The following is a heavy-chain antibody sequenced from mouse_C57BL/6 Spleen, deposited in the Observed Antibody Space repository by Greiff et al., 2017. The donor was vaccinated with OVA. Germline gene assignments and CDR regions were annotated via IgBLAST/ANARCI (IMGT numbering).Heavy chain of an antibody. CDR1: GYTFTDYY. CDR3: AREGFAY. Sequence: EVQLQQSGPELVKPGASVKISCKASGYTFTDYYMNWVKQSHGKSLESIGDINPNNGGTSYNQKFKGKATLTVDKSSSTAYMELRSLTSEDSAVYYCAREGFAYWGQGTLVTVSA. J-gene: IGHJ3*01. CDR2: INPNNGGT. V-gene: IGHV1-26*01.